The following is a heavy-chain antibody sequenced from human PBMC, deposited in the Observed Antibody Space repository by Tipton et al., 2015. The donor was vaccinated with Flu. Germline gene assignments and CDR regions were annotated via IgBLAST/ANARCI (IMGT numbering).Heavy chain of an antibody. J-gene: IGHJ4*02. CDR1: GFTFESYW. D-gene: IGHD6-13*01. Sequence: SLRLSCAASGFTFESYWMSWVRQTPGKGLEWVANVKQDGGEKHYVDSVKGRFTISRDNAKNSLYLQMNSLRVEDTAVYYCVRAIAAADSSWGQGTLVTVSS. V-gene: IGHV3-7*01. CDR3: VRAIAAADSS. CDR2: VKQDGGEK.